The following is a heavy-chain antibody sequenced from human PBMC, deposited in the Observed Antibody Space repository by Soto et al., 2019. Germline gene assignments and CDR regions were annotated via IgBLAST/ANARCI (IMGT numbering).Heavy chain of an antibody. D-gene: IGHD3-10*01. CDR1: GFTFNNYA. J-gene: IGHJ4*02. CDR2: ISGGGDTT. Sequence: EVQLLESGGGLVQPGGSLRLSCAASGFTFNNYAMTWVRQAPGKGLAWVSAISGGGDTTSYADSVKGQFTVSRDGSKNTPYLQMSSLRAEDTALYYCAKGRGGSGSLTPRVDFCGQGTLVTVSS. V-gene: IGHV3-23*01. CDR3: AKGRGGSGSLTPRVDF.